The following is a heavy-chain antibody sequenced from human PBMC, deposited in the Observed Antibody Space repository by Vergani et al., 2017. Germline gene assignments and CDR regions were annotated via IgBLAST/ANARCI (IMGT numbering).Heavy chain of an antibody. V-gene: IGHV4-34*01. J-gene: IGHJ5*02. CDR1: GGSFSGYY. CDR2: IKYSGST. Sequence: QVQLQQWGAGLLKPSETLSLTCAVYGGSFSGYYWSWIRQPPGKGLEWIGEIKYSGSTNYNPSLKSGVTISVDTSKNQFALKLSSLTAAATAGYYCARVASLGMVGGGRFWFDPWGQGTLVTVSS. CDR3: ARVASLGMVGGGRFWFDP. D-gene: IGHD3-10*01.